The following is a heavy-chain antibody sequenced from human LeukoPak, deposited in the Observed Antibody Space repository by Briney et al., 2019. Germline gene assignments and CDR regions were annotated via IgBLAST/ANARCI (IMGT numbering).Heavy chain of an antibody. D-gene: IGHD2-15*01. CDR2: ISSSGSTI. CDR3: ARELLSGVADY. CDR1: GFTFSDYY. V-gene: IGHV3-11*01. J-gene: IGHJ4*02. Sequence: GGSLRLSCAASGFTFSDYYMSWIHQAPGKGLEWASYISSSGSTIYYADSVKGRFTISRDNAKNSLYLQMNSLRAEDTAVYYCARELLSGVADYWGQGTLVTVSS.